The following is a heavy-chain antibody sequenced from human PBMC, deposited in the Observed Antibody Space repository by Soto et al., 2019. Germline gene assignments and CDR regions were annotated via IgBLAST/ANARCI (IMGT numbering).Heavy chain of an antibody. CDR1: GYTFTSYG. CDR2: ISAYNGNT. J-gene: IGHJ4*02. D-gene: IGHD3-3*01. CDR3: ARSSLITIFGVVRYYFDY. Sequence: GASVKVSCKASGYTFTSYGISWVRQAPGQGLEWMGWISAYNGNTNYAQKLQGRVTMTTDTSTSTAYMELRSLRSDDTAVYYCARSSLITIFGVVRYYFDYWGQGTLVTVSS. V-gene: IGHV1-18*01.